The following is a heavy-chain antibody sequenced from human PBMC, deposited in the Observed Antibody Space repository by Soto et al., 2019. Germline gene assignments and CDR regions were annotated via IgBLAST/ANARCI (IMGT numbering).Heavy chain of an antibody. V-gene: IGHV1-18*01. J-gene: IGHJ4*02. CDR1: GYTFTSYG. CDR2: ISAYNGNT. CDR3: ARSPRKRYCISTSCYEGVDY. Sequence: GASVKVSCKASGYTFTSYGISWVRQAPGQGLEWMGWISAYNGNTNYAQKLQGRVTMTTDTSTSTAYMELRSLRSDDTAVYYCARSPRKRYCISTSCYEGVDYWGQGTLVTVSS. D-gene: IGHD2-2*01.